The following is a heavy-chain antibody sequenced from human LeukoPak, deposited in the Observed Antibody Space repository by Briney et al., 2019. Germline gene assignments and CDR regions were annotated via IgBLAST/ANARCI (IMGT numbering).Heavy chain of an antibody. CDR1: GYTFTGYY. CDR3: ARDTVGASVFDY. D-gene: IGHD1-26*01. J-gene: IGHJ4*02. V-gene: IGHV1-2*02. Sequence: GASVKVSCKASGYTFTGYYMHWVRQAPGQGLEWMGWINPNSGGTNYAQKFQGRVTMIRDTSISTAYMELSRLRSDDTAVYYCARDTVGASVFDYWGQGTLVTVSS. CDR2: INPNSGGT.